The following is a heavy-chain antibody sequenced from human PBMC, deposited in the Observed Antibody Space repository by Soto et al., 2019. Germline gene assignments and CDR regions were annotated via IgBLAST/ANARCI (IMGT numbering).Heavy chain of an antibody. D-gene: IGHD3-10*01. V-gene: IGHV3-53*05. CDR3: ALVVRRDTKNPPQTDYGMDV. J-gene: IGHJ6*02. CDR2: IYSGGST. Sequence: AGGSLRLSCAASGFTVSSNDMSWVRQAPGKGLEWVSVIYSGGSTYYADSVKGRFTISRDNSKNTLYLQMTNMDPMDTATYYCALVVRRDTKNPPQTDYGMDVWGQGTTVPVS. CDR1: GFTVSSND.